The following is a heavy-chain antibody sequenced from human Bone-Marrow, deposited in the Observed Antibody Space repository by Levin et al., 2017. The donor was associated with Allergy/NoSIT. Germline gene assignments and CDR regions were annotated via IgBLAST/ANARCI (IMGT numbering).Heavy chain of an antibody. CDR1: GFTFSTYS. CDR3: ARGRKGYCTGGVCRTYYYDY. CDR2: ISSSGTSI. D-gene: IGHD2-8*02. J-gene: IGHJ4*02. Sequence: LSLTCAASGFTFSTYSITWFRRAPGKGLEWVSSISSSGTSIYYADSLKGRFTISRDNAKNSVFLQMNSLRAEDTAFYYCARGRKGYCTGGVCRTYYYDYWGRGTLVTVSS. V-gene: IGHV3-21*01.